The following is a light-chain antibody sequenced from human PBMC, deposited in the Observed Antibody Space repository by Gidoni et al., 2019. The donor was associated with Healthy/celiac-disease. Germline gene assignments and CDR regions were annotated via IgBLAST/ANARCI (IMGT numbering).Light chain of an antibody. CDR3: QQRSNWLT. CDR2: DAS. J-gene: IGKJ4*01. Sequence: EIVLTQSPATLSLSPGERATLSCRASQSVSSYLAWYQQKPGQAPRLLIYDASNRATGIPARFSGSGSGTDFTLTSSSLEPEDFAVYYCQQRSNWLTFGGXTKVEIK. CDR1: QSVSSY. V-gene: IGKV3-11*01.